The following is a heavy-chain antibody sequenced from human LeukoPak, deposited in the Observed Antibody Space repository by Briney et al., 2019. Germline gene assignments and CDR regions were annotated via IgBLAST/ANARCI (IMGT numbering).Heavy chain of an antibody. Sequence: GGSLRLSCAGSGFTFSSYSMNWVRQAPGKGLEWVSSIISSSSYIYYADSVKGRFTISRDNAKNSLYLQMNSLRAEDTAVYYCARFSDFYDFWSGPTSYGMDVWGQGTTVTVSS. CDR1: GFTFSSYS. V-gene: IGHV3-21*01. J-gene: IGHJ6*02. D-gene: IGHD3-3*01. CDR2: IISSSSYI. CDR3: ARFSDFYDFWSGPTSYGMDV.